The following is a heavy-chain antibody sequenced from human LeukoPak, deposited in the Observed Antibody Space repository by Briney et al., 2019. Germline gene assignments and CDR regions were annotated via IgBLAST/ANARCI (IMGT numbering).Heavy chain of an antibody. Sequence: PGGSLRLSCAASGFTFSSYSMSWIRQAPGKGLEWVSYISSSGSTIYYADSVKGRFTISRDNAKNSLYLQMNSLRAEDTAVYYCARDIVLGPYALSDPWGQGTLVTVSS. CDR1: GFTFSSYS. CDR2: ISSSGSTI. J-gene: IGHJ5*02. V-gene: IGHV3-48*04. CDR3: ARDIVLGPYALSDP. D-gene: IGHD2-8*02.